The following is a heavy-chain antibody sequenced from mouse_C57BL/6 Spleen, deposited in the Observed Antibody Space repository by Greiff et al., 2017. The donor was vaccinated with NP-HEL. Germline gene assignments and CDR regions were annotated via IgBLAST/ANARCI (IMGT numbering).Heavy chain of an antibody. D-gene: IGHD2-1*01. CDR1: GFTFSSYA. Sequence: EVHLVESGGGLVKPGGSLKLSCAASGFTFSSYAMSWVRQTPEKRLEWVATISDGGSYTYYPDNVKGRFTISRDNAKNNLYLQMSHLKSEDTAMYYCARGGNYDYFDYWGQGTTLTVSS. CDR3: ARGGNYDYFDY. J-gene: IGHJ2*01. V-gene: IGHV5-4*01. CDR2: ISDGGSYT.